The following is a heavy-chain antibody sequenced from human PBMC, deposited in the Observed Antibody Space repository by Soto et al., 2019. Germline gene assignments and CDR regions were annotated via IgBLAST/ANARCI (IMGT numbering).Heavy chain of an antibody. D-gene: IGHD4-17*01. J-gene: IGHJ6*03. Sequence: GGSLRLSCAASGFTFSNAWMSWVRQAPGKGLEWVGRIKSKTDGGTTDYAAPVKGRFTISRDDSKNTLYLQMNSLKTEDTAVYYCTTDRGHYGDYYYYYYMDVWGKGTTVTVSS. V-gene: IGHV3-15*01. CDR1: GFTFSNAW. CDR2: IKSKTDGGTT. CDR3: TTDRGHYGDYYYYYYMDV.